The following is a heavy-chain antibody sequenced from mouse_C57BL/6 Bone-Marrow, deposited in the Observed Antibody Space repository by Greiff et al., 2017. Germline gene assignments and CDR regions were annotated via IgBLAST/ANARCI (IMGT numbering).Heavy chain of an antibody. J-gene: IGHJ3*01. Sequence: EVQLQQSGTVLARPGASVKMSCKTSGYTFTSYWMHWVKQRPGQGLEWIGAIYPGNSDPSYNQKFKGKDKLTAVTSASTAYMELSSLTNEDSAVYYCTRGGFITTVVEGFAYWGQGTLVNVSA. D-gene: IGHD1-1*01. CDR3: TRGGFITTVVEGFAY. CDR2: IYPGNSDP. CDR1: GYTFTSYW. V-gene: IGHV1-5*01.